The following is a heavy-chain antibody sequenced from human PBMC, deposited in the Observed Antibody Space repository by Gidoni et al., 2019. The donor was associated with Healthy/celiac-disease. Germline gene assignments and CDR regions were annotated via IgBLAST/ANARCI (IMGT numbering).Heavy chain of an antibody. CDR1: GFTFSSYA. Sequence: EVQLLESGGGLVQPGGSLRLSCAASGFTFSSYAMSWVRQAPGKGLGWVSAISGSGGSTYYADSVKGRFTISRDNSKNTLYLQMNSLRAEDTAVYYCARRLWVTLIYDYWGQGTLVTVSS. D-gene: IGHD2-21*02. CDR2: ISGSGGST. J-gene: IGHJ4*02. V-gene: IGHV3-23*01. CDR3: ARRLWVTLIYDY.